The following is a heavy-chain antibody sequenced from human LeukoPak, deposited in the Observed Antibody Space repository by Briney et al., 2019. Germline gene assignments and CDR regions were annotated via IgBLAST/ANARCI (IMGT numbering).Heavy chain of an antibody. CDR1: GYSISSDYY. J-gene: IGHJ6*03. D-gene: IGHD5-12*01. Sequence: SETLSLTCTVSGYSISSDYYWGWIRQPPGKGLEWIGEINHSGSTNYNPSLKSRVTISVDTSKNQFSLKLSSVTAADTAVYYCARVKEWLRYRDYYYYMDVWGKGTTVTVSS. CDR3: ARVKEWLRYRDYYYYMDV. CDR2: INHSGST. V-gene: IGHV4-38-2*02.